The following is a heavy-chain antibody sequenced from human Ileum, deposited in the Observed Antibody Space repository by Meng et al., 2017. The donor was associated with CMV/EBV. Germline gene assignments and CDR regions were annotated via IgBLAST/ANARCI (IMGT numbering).Heavy chain of an antibody. V-gene: IGHV6-1*01. CDR3: ARVMAGKGYFDY. CDR1: GDSVSSNSAA. CDR2: TYYRSKWYS. D-gene: IGHD6-19*01. J-gene: IGHJ4*02. Sequence: SGDSVSSNSAAWNWIRQSPSRGLEWLGRTYYRSKWYSDYAVSVKRRITINPDTSKNQFSLQLNYVTPEDTAVYYCARVMAGKGYFDYWGQGTLVTVSS.